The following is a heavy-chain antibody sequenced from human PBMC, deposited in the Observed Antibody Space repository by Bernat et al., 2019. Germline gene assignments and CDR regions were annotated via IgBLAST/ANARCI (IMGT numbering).Heavy chain of an antibody. V-gene: IGHV4-59*08. Sequence: QVQLQESGPGLVKPSETLSLTCTVSGGSISSYYWSWIRQPPGKGQEWIGYIYYSGSTNNNPSLKSRVTISVDTSKNQFSLKLSSVTAADTAVYYCARAYCSSTSCYVYYFDYWGQGTLVTVSS. D-gene: IGHD2-2*01. CDR1: GGSISSYY. CDR2: IYYSGST. J-gene: IGHJ4*02. CDR3: ARAYCSSTSCYVYYFDY.